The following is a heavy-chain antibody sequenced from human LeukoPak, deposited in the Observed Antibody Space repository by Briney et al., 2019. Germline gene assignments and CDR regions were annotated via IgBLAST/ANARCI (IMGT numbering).Heavy chain of an antibody. CDR3: ASAITMIVVVTEGAFDI. V-gene: IGHV1-2*02. J-gene: IGHJ3*02. CDR2: INPNSGGT. D-gene: IGHD3-22*01. CDR1: GYTFTGYY. Sequence: ASVKVSCKASGYTFTGYYMHWVRQAPGQGLEWMGWINPNSGGTNYAQKFQGRVTMTRDMSISTAYMELSRLRSDDTAVYYCASAITMIVVVTEGAFDIWGQGTMVTVSS.